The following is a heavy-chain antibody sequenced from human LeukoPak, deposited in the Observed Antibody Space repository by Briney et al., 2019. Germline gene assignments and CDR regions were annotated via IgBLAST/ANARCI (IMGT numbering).Heavy chain of an antibody. V-gene: IGHV3-21*01. Sequence: PGGSLRLSCAASGFTFSSYSMNWVRQAPGKGLEWVSSISSSSSYIYYADSVKGRFTISRDNAKNSLYLQMNSLRAEDTAVYYCARLDPSGTKNRGVFDYWGQGTLVTVSS. CDR2: ISSSSSYI. CDR3: ARLDPSGTKNRGVFDY. J-gene: IGHJ4*02. D-gene: IGHD3-10*01. CDR1: GFTFSSYS.